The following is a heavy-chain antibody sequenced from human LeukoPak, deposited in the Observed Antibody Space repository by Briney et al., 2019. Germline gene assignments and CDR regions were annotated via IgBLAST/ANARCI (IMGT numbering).Heavy chain of an antibody. J-gene: IGHJ6*02. V-gene: IGHV3-33*01. Sequence: GGSLRLSCAASGFTFSSYGMHWVRRAPGKGLEWVAVIWYDGSNKYYADSVKGRFTISRDNSKNTLYLQMNSLRAEDTAVYYCARDGSGSYYNGDYYYGMDVWGQGTTVTVSS. CDR2: IWYDGSNK. CDR1: GFTFSSYG. D-gene: IGHD3-10*01. CDR3: ARDGSGSYYNGDYYYGMDV.